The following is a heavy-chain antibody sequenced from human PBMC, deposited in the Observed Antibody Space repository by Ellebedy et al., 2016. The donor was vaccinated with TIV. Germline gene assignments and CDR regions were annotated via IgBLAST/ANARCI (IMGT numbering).Heavy chain of an antibody. CDR1: GGSFSGYY. J-gene: IGHJ5*02. CDR3: VTAVAGSGWFDP. Sequence: SETLSLTXAVYGGSFSGYYWSWIRQPPGKGLEWIGEINHSGSTNYNPSLKSRVTISVDTSKNQFSLKLSSVTAADTAVYYCVTAVAGSGWFDPWGQGTLVTVSS. CDR2: INHSGST. V-gene: IGHV4-34*01. D-gene: IGHD6-19*01.